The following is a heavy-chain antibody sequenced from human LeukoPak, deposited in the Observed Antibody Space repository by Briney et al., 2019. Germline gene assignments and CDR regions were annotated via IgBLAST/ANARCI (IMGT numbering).Heavy chain of an antibody. D-gene: IGHD1-1*01. CDR1: GFTFSSYS. V-gene: IGHV3-49*04. CDR3: TRSPQVYNWNDGFLDY. CDR2: IRSKAYGGTT. Sequence: GGSLRLSCAASGFTFSSYSMNWVRQAPGKGLEWVGFIRSKAYGGTTEYAASVKGRFTISRDDSKSIAYLQMNSLKTEDTAVYYCTRSPQVYNWNDGFLDYWGQGTLVTVSS. J-gene: IGHJ4*02.